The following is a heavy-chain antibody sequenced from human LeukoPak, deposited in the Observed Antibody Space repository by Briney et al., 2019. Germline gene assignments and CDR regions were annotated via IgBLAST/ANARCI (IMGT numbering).Heavy chain of an antibody. D-gene: IGHD2-2*01. Sequence: GGSLRLSRAASGFTLRSYWMHWVRQAPGKRLVWVSRINSDGSSTSYADSVKGRFTISRDNAKNTLYLQMNSLRAEDTAVYYCARAPRGSSTSCFYWGQGTLVTVSS. CDR2: INSDGSST. J-gene: IGHJ4*02. CDR1: GFTLRSYW. V-gene: IGHV3-74*01. CDR3: ARAPRGSSTSCFY.